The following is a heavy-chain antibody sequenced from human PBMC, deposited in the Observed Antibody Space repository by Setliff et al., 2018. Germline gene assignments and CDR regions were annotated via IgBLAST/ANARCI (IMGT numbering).Heavy chain of an antibody. D-gene: IGHD3-9*01. Sequence: SVKVSCKAFGYTFAKYGTSWVRQAPGQGLEWMGGIIPMFGTPAYAQNFQGRVTMTMDASITTVYMELSRLTSDDTAVYYCVRQDILTSYYMFDYWGQGTLVTVSS. J-gene: IGHJ4*02. CDR2: IIPMFGTP. CDR3: VRQDILTSYYMFDY. CDR1: GYTFAKYG. V-gene: IGHV1-69*05.